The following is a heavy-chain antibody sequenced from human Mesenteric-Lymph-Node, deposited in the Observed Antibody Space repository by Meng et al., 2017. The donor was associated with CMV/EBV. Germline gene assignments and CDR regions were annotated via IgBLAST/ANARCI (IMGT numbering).Heavy chain of an antibody. CDR1: GFTVSSNE. V-gene: IGHV3-49*04. J-gene: IGHJ3*02. CDR2: IRSKAYGATT. CDR3: TRNWEAALDAFDI. D-gene: IGHD1-26*01. Sequence: GESLKISCAASGFTVSSNEMSWVRQAPGKGLEWVTFIRSKAYGATTEYAASVKGRFTISRDDSKSIAYLQMNSLKTEDTAVYYCTRNWEAALDAFDIWGQGTMVTVSS.